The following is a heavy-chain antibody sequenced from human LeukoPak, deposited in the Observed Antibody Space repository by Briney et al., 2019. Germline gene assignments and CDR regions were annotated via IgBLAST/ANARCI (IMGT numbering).Heavy chain of an antibody. V-gene: IGHV4-34*01. D-gene: IGHD2-15*01. CDR1: GGSFSGYY. CDR3: ARGRRTVVAATINWFDP. J-gene: IGHJ5*02. CDR2: INHSGST. Sequence: PSETLSLTFAVYGGSFSGYYWSWIRQPPGKGLEWIGEINHSGSTNYNPSLKSRVTISVDTSKNQFSLKLSSVTAADTAVYYCARGRRTVVAATINWFDPWGQGTLVTVSS.